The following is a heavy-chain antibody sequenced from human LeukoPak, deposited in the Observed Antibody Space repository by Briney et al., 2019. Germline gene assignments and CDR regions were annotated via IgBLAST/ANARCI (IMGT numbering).Heavy chain of an antibody. CDR2: ISATDGGT. CDR1: EFTFTNYA. V-gene: IGHV3-23*01. Sequence: GGSLRPSCPASEFTFTNYALSWVRQAPGKGLEWVSTISATDGGTFYADSVRGRFTISRDNSKNTVYLQMNSLSADDTAIYYCAKVAILGVVLDAFDIWGQGTMVTVSS. CDR3: AKVAILGVVLDAFDI. D-gene: IGHD3-3*01. J-gene: IGHJ3*02.